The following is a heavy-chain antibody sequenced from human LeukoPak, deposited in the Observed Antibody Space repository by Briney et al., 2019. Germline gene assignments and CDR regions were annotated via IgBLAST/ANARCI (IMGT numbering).Heavy chain of an antibody. CDR2: IYYSGST. CDR3: ASYKTYYDSSGNPFDY. V-gene: IGHV4-30-4*08. J-gene: IGHJ4*02. Sequence: PSETLSLTCTVSGGSISGGDYYWSWIRQPPGKGLEWIGYIYYSGSTYYNPSLKSRVTISVDTSKNQFSLKLSSVTAADTAVYYCASYKTYYDSSGNPFDYWGQGTLVTVSS. CDR1: GGSISGGDYY. D-gene: IGHD3-22*01.